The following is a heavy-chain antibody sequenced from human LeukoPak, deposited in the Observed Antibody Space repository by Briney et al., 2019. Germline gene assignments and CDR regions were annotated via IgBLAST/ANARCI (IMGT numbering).Heavy chain of an antibody. Sequence: PSETLSLTCTVSGGSVSSGSYYWSWIRQPPGKGLEWIGYIYYSGSTNYNPSLKSRVTISVDPSKNQFSLKLSSWTAADTAVYYCAGQYRGYNSGAEYFQHWGQGTLVTVSS. CDR2: IYYSGST. V-gene: IGHV4-61*01. CDR3: AGQYRGYNSGAEYFQH. J-gene: IGHJ1*01. CDR1: GGSVSSGSYY. D-gene: IGHD5-12*01.